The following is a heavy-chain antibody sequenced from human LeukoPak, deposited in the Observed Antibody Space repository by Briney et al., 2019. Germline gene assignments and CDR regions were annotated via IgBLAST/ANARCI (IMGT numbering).Heavy chain of an antibody. CDR2: FDPEDGET. Sequence: ASLKVSCKVSGYTLTELSMHWVRQAPGKGLEWMGGFDPEDGETIYAQKFQGRVTMTEDTSTDTAYMELSSLRSDDTAVYYCARGPLRFLEWLPPFDIWGQGTMVTVSS. CDR1: GYTLTELS. CDR3: ARGPLRFLEWLPPFDI. D-gene: IGHD3-3*01. V-gene: IGHV1-24*01. J-gene: IGHJ3*02.